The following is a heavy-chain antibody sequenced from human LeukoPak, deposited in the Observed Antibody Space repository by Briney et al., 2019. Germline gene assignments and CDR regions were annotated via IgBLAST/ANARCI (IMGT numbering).Heavy chain of an antibody. J-gene: IGHJ4*02. CDR3: AKGNGYSYGRYYFDY. D-gene: IGHD5-18*01. CDR2: ITASGGNT. Sequence: GGSLRLSCAASGFTFSSYAMGWVRQAPGKGLEWVSAITASGGNTYYADSVKGRFTISRDNPKNTLYLQVNSLRAEDTAVYYCAKGNGYSYGRYYFDYWGQGTLVTVPS. V-gene: IGHV3-23*01. CDR1: GFTFSSYA.